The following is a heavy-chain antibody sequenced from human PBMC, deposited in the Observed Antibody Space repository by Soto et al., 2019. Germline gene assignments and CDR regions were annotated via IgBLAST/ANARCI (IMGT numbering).Heavy chain of an antibody. CDR2: IYSGGST. J-gene: IGHJ4*02. Sequence: GGSLRLSCAASGFTVSSNYMSWVRQAPGKGLEWVSVIYSGGSTYYADSVKGRFTISRDNSKNTLYLQMNSLRAEDTAVYYCARERSRIGFDYWGQGTLVTVSS. CDR3: ARERSRIGFDY. D-gene: IGHD1-26*01. CDR1: GFTVSSNY. V-gene: IGHV3-66*01.